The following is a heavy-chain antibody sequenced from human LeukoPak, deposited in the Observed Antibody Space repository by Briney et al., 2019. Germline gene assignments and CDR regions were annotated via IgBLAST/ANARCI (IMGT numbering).Heavy chain of an antibody. CDR2: INPNNGGT. J-gene: IGHJ4*02. D-gene: IGHD3-3*01. V-gene: IGHV1-2*02. Sequence: ASVKVSCKASGYTFGGYYMHWVRQAPGQGLEWMGWINPNNGGTNYAQKFQGRVTMTRDTSISTAYMDLSRLRSDDTAVYYCARDSVEGFFFGFWGQGTLVTVSS. CDR1: GYTFGGYY. CDR3: ARDSVEGFFFGF.